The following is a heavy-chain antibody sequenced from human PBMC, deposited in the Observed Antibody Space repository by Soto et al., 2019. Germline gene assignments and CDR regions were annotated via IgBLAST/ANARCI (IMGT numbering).Heavy chain of an antibody. CDR3: ARVGHITNYGMAV. D-gene: IGHD1-26*01. CDR1: GGTFSSYP. Sequence: QVQLVQSGAEVKKPGSSVKVSCGASGGTFSSYPINWVRQAPGKGLEWMGGIIPFFGTSNYAQKFQGRVTITADESTSTAYMELRSLRSEDTAVYYCARVGHITNYGMAVWGQGTTVTVSS. CDR2: IIPFFGTS. V-gene: IGHV1-69*01. J-gene: IGHJ6*02.